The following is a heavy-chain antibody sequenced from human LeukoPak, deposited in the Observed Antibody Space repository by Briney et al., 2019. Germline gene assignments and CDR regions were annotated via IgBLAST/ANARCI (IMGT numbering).Heavy chain of an antibody. D-gene: IGHD1-26*01. CDR1: GGTFSSYA. Sequence: SVTVSFTASGGTFSSYAISWVRPAPGQGLEWMGGIIPIFGTANYAQKFQGRVTITADESTSTAYMELSSLRSEDTAVYYCARGTRGSYHYGTFDYWGQGTLVTVSS. V-gene: IGHV1-69*13. J-gene: IGHJ4*02. CDR2: IIPIFGTA. CDR3: ARGTRGSYHYGTFDY.